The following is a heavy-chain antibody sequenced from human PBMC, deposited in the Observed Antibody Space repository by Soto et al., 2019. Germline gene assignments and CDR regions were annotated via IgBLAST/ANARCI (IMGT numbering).Heavy chain of an antibody. Sequence: GESLKISCKGSGYSFTSYRISWVRQMPGKGLEWMGRIDPSDSYTNYSPSFQGHVTISADKSISTAYLQWSSLKASDTAMYYCARHEVTLDYYYYGMDVWGQGTTVTVSS. CDR2: IDPSDSYT. J-gene: IGHJ6*02. CDR1: GYSFTSYR. CDR3: ARHEVTLDYYYYGMDV. V-gene: IGHV5-10-1*01. D-gene: IGHD3-10*01.